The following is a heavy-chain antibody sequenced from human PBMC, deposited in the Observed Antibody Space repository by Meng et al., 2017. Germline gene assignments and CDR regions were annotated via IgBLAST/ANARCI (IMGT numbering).Heavy chain of an antibody. J-gene: IGHJ3*02. D-gene: IGHD6-6*01. CDR3: ASPYPIEYSSSPAGGFDAFDI. CDR2: ISSSGSTI. V-gene: IGHV3-48*03. Sequence: GESLKISCAASGFTFSSYEMNWVRQAPGKGLEWVSYISSSGSTIYYADSGKGRFTISRDNAKNSLYLQMNSLRAEDTAVYYCASPYPIEYSSSPAGGFDAFDIWGQGTMVTVSS. CDR1: GFTFSSYE.